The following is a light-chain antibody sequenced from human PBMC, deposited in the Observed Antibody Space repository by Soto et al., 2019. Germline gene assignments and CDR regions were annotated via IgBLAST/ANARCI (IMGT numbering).Light chain of an antibody. CDR3: QQYESLSLRT. Sequence: DIQMTQSPSTLSASVGDRVTITCRASQRISNWLAWYQQKAGKAPKLLIYDASSLKSGGTSRFSGSGCGTEFSLTISNLQPQDAATYYCQQYESLSLRTFGRGTKVELK. CDR1: QRISNW. CDR2: DAS. V-gene: IGKV1-5*01. J-gene: IGKJ1*01.